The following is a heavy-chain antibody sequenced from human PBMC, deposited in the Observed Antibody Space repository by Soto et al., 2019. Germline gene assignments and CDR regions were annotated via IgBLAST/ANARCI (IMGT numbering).Heavy chain of an antibody. CDR1: GGSFSGYY. D-gene: IGHD2-8*02. Sequence: SETLSLTCAVYGGSFSGYYWTWIRQPPGTGLEWIGEINHSGSTNYNPSLKSRVTISVDTSKNQFPLKLTSVTAADTAVYYCARKKITGLFDNWGQETLATVSS. CDR3: ARKKITGLFDN. V-gene: IGHV4-34*01. CDR2: INHSGST. J-gene: IGHJ4*02.